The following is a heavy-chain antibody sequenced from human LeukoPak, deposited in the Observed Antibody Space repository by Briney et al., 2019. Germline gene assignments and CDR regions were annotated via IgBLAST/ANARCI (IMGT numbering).Heavy chain of an antibody. V-gene: IGHV1-69*10. CDR1: GGTFSSYA. J-gene: IGHJ6*02. Sequence: VKVSCKASGGTFSSYAISWVRQAPGQGLEWMGRIIPILGIANYAQKFQGRVTITADKSTSTAYMELSSLRSEDTAVYCCARVFRDGYVSYGMDVWGQGTTVTVSS. CDR2: IIPILGIA. CDR3: ARVFRDGYVSYGMDV. D-gene: IGHD3-16*01.